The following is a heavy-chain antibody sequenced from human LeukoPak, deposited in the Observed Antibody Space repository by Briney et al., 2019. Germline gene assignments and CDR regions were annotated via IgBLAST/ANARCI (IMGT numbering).Heavy chain of an antibody. J-gene: IGHJ4*02. D-gene: IGHD3-3*01. CDR2: IYHSGST. CDR3: ARSRVWSDYWGYFDY. V-gene: IGHV4-59*01. CDR1: GGSIIGYY. Sequence: PSETLSLTCTVSGGSIIGYYWNWIRQPPGKGLDWTGYIYHSGSTNYNPSLKSRVTISVDTSKTQISLKLRAVTAADTAVYYCARSRVWSDYWGYFDYWGQGTLVTVSS.